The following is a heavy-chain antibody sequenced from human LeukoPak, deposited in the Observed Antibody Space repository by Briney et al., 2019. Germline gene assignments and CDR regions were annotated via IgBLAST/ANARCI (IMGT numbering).Heavy chain of an antibody. CDR1: GFTFSSYS. J-gene: IGHJ4*02. Sequence: GGSLRLSCAASGFTFSSYSMNWVRQAPGKGLEWVSSISSSSLYIYYADSVKGRFTISRDNAKNSLHLQMNSLRAEDTAVYYCARPAYGSGTGFDYWGQGTLVTVSS. D-gene: IGHD3-10*01. CDR3: ARPAYGSGTGFDY. V-gene: IGHV3-21*01. CDR2: ISSSSLYI.